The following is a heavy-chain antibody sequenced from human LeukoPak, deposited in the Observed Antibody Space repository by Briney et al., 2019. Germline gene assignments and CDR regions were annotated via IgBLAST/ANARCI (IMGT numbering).Heavy chain of an antibody. CDR2: INHSGST. V-gene: IGHV4-34*01. J-gene: IGHJ4*02. Sequence: SETLSLTCAVYGGSFSGYYWTWIRQPPGKGLEWIGEINHSGSTNYSPSLKSRVTISVDTSKNQFSLKLSSVTAADTAVYYCARGGRSYYDSSGYYYSWGRGTLVTVSS. D-gene: IGHD3-22*01. CDR1: GGSFSGYY. CDR3: ARGGRSYYDSSGYYYS.